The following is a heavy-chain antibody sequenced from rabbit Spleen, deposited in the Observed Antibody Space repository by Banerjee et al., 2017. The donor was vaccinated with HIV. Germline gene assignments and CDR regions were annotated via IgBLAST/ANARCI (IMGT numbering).Heavy chain of an antibody. CDR3: ARDLDDVIGWNFGW. Sequence: QLEESGGGLVKPGASLTLTCTASGFTLSSRYWICWVRQAPGKGLEWIGCIYTGDGNTYYASWAKGRFTISKTSSTTVTLQMTSLTAADTATYFCARDLDDVIGWNFGWWGQGTLVTVS. CDR2: IYTGDGNT. CDR1: GFTLSSRYW. D-gene: IGHD4-1*01. J-gene: IGHJ4*01. V-gene: IGHV1S45*01.